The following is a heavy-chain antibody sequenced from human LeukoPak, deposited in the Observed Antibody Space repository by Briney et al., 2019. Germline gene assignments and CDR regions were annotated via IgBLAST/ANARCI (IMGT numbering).Heavy chain of an antibody. CDR3: ARSLAGPMPIPY. J-gene: IGHJ4*02. CDR2: ISSSSSYI. D-gene: IGHD6-13*01. V-gene: IGHV3-21*01. CDR1: GFTFSSYE. Sequence: GGSLRLSCAASGFTFSSYEMNWVRQAPGKGLEWVSSISSSSSYIYYADSVKGRFTISRDNAKNSLYLQMNSLRAEDTAVYYCARSLAGPMPIPYWGQGTLVTVSS.